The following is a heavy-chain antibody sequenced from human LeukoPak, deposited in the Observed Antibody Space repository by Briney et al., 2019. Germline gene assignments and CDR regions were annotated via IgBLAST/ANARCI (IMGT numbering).Heavy chain of an antibody. D-gene: IGHD5-18*01. CDR3: ARDPRDVRQLRSQEVYYGMDV. CDR1: GGTFNSYA. CDR2: IIPIFGTA. J-gene: IGHJ6*02. Sequence: SVKVSCKTSGGTFNSYAISWVRQAPGQGLEWMGGIIPIFGTANYAQKFQGRVTITADESTSTAYMELSSLRSEDTAVYYCARDPRDVRQLRSQEVYYGMDVWGQGTTVTVSS. V-gene: IGHV1-69*13.